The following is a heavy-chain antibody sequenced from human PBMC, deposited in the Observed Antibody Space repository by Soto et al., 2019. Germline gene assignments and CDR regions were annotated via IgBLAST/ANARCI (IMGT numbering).Heavy chain of an antibody. J-gene: IGHJ5*02. CDR2: VIPILGMA. CDR3: ARGGAVVVPGAVDRHNWFDP. Sequence: QVQLVQSGAEVKKPGSSVKVSCEASGGTFSSYSFSWVRQAPGQGLEWMGRVIPILGMANYAQKFQGRVTITADKATSTVYMEMSGLRSEDTAVYYCARGGAVVVPGAVDRHNWFDPWGQGTLVTVSS. D-gene: IGHD2-2*01. V-gene: IGHV1-69*02. CDR1: GGTFSSYS.